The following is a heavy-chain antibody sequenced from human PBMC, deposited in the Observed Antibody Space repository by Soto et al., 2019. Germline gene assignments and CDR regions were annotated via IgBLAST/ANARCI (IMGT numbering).Heavy chain of an antibody. CDR1: GFTFSTYS. V-gene: IGHV3-21*01. D-gene: IGHD2-15*01. CDR3: ARDGSPNYGFR. Sequence: GGSLRLSCAASGFTFSTYSMNWVRQAPGKGLEWVSSISSTGTYIYYADSLKGRFTISRDNAKNSLYLQMNNLRVDDTAVYYCARDGSPNYGFRWGQGTLVTVSS. J-gene: IGHJ4*02. CDR2: ISSTGTYI.